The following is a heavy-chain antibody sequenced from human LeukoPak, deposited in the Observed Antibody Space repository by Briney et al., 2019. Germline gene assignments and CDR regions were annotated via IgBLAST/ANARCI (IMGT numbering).Heavy chain of an antibody. CDR3: ARVGLGYCSSTSCYFDY. CDR2: IIPIFGTA. D-gene: IGHD2-2*01. J-gene: IGHJ4*02. V-gene: IGHV1-69*13. CDR1: GGTFSSYA. Sequence: ASVKVSCKASGGTFSSYAISWVRQAPGQGLELMGGIIPIFGTANYAQKFQGRVTITADASTSKAYMELSSMRSEDTAVYYCARVGLGYCSSTSCYFDYWGQGTLVTVX.